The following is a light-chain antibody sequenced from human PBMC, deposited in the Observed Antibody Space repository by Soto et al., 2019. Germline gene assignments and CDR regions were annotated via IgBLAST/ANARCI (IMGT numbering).Light chain of an antibody. J-gene: IGKJ1*01. CDR3: QQYGSSSWT. CDR1: QRVSSSF. CDR2: GAS. V-gene: IGKV3-20*01. Sequence: EIVLTQSPGTLSLSPGERATLSCRASQRVSSSFLAWYQQKPGQAPRLLIYGASSRATGIPARFSGSGSGTDFTLTISRLEPEDFAVYYCQQYGSSSWTFGQGTKVEIK.